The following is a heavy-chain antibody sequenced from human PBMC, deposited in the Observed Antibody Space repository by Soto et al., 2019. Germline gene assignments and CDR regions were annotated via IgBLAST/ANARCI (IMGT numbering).Heavy chain of an antibody. V-gene: IGHV3-23*01. CDR2: ISGSGGTT. CDR1: GLTFSGSA. D-gene: IGHD3-22*01. CDR3: AKGATMIMVAPLTY. Sequence: EEQLLESGGGLVQPGGSLRLSCAASGLTFSGSAMSWVRQAPGKGLEWVSAISGSGGTTYYANSVKGRFTISRDNSKNTLFLQMNSLRAADTAVYYCAKGATMIMVAPLTYWGQGTLLTVSS. J-gene: IGHJ4*02.